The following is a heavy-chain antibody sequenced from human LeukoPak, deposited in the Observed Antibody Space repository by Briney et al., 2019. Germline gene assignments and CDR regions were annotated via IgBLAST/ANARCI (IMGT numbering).Heavy chain of an antibody. CDR3: AKSGYYDSSGYLY. J-gene: IGHJ4*02. CDR2: ISGSGGST. Sequence: GGSLRLSCASSGFTFSSYAMSWVRQAPGKGLEWVSAISGSGGSTYYADSVKGRFTISRDNSKNTLYLQMSSLRAEDTAVYYCAKSGYYDSSGYLYWGQGTLVTVSS. V-gene: IGHV3-23*01. D-gene: IGHD3-22*01. CDR1: GFTFSSYA.